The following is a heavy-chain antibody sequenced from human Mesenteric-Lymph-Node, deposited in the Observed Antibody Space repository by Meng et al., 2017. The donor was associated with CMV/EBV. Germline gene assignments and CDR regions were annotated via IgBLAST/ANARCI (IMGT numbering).Heavy chain of an antibody. CDR2: IGTPGDT. CDR3: ARKSHSGAWNNWYFDI. Sequence: GGSLRLSCVGSGFIFSMSEFHWVRQPIGQGLEWVSAIGTPGDTYYSDSVKGRFTISRDNAKNSLYLQMDSLRAGDTAVYYCARKSHSGAWNNWYFDIWGRGTLVTVSS. D-gene: IGHD6-19*01. V-gene: IGHV3-13*01. CDR1: GFIFSMSE. J-gene: IGHJ2*01.